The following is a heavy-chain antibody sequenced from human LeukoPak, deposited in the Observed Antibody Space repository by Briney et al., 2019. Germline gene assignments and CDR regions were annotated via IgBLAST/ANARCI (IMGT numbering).Heavy chain of an antibody. CDR1: GGSISSYY. Sequence: SETLSPTCTVSGGSISSYYWSWIRQPPGKGLEWIGYIYYSGSTNYNPSLKSRVTISVDTSKNQFSLKLSSVTAADTAVYYCARDCCGSSGYDYWGQGTLVTVSS. CDR3: ARDCCGSSGYDY. V-gene: IGHV4-59*01. D-gene: IGHD3-22*01. J-gene: IGHJ4*02. CDR2: IYYSGST.